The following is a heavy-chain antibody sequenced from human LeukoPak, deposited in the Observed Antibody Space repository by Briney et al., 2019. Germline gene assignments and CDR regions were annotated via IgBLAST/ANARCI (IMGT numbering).Heavy chain of an antibody. CDR1: GASISSGDHY. Sequence: SETLSLTCTVSGASISSGDHYWAWIRQPPGKGLEYIGNIYNTGSGSNNPSLHSRITISADTSKNQFSLKLGSVTAADTAVYYCARGRGYGYGIDYWGQGTLVTVSS. J-gene: IGHJ4*02. V-gene: IGHV4-30-4*08. D-gene: IGHD5-18*01. CDR3: ARGRGYGYGIDY. CDR2: IYNTGSG.